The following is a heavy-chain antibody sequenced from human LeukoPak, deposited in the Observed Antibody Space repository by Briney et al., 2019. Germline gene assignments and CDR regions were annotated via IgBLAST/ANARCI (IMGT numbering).Heavy chain of an antibody. Sequence: PSETLSLTCTVSGGSITNYYWSWIRQPPGKGLELIGYMYDSGSTNYNPSLKSRVTISVDTSKNQFSLRLSSVTVADTAVYYCARHGGSYTFDFWGQGVLVTVSS. CDR2: MYDSGST. CDR3: ARHGGSYTFDF. V-gene: IGHV4-59*01. D-gene: IGHD1-26*01. CDR1: GGSITNYY. J-gene: IGHJ4*02.